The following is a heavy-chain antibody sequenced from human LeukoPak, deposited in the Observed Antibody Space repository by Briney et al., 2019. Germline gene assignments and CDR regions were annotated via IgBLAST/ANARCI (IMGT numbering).Heavy chain of an antibody. J-gene: IGHJ4*02. V-gene: IGHV3-21*01. Sequence: KSGGSLRLSCAASGFTFSSYSMNWVRQAPGKGLEWVSSISSSSSYIYYADSVKGRFTISRDNAKKSLYLQMNSLRAEDTAVYYCARDLGVENCSSTSCRLRGQGTLVTVSS. CDR1: GFTFSSYS. CDR2: ISSSSSYI. CDR3: ARDLGVENCSSTSCRL. D-gene: IGHD2-2*01.